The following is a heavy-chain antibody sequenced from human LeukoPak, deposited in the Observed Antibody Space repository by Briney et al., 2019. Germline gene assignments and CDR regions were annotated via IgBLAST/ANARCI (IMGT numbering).Heavy chain of an antibody. CDR2: TKQDGSEK. CDR1: GFTFSSYW. D-gene: IGHD3-3*01. Sequence: GGSLRLSCAASGFTFSSYWMSWVRQAPGKGLEWVANTKQDGSEKYYVDSVKGRFTISRDNAKNSLYLQMNSLRAEDTAVYYCASLYYDFWSAYYFDYWGQGTLVTVSS. CDR3: ASLYYDFWSAYYFDY. J-gene: IGHJ4*02. V-gene: IGHV3-7*01.